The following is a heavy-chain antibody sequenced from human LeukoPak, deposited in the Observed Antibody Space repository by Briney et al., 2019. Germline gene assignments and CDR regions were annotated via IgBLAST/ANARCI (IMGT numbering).Heavy chain of an antibody. J-gene: IGHJ4*02. CDR2: LWYDGTNK. CDR1: GFTFYNYG. V-gene: IGHV3-30*02. Sequence: PGGSLRHSCAASGFTFYNYGMHWVRQAPGKGLEWVAVLWYDGTNKYYADSVKGRFTVSRDNSKNTLYLQMNSLRTEDTAMYYCAKDMGYTFGHAFDYWGQGTLVTVSS. CDR3: AKDMGYTFGHAFDY. D-gene: IGHD5-18*01.